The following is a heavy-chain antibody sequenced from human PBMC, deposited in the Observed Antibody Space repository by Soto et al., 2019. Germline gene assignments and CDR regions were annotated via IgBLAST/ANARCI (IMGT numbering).Heavy chain of an antibody. D-gene: IGHD6-19*01. V-gene: IGHV3-30*18. J-gene: IGHJ5*02. Sequence: ESGGGVVPPGRSLRLSCAASGFSFSSHGMHWVRQAPGRGLEWVAVISHDGSFKSYADSLRGRFTVSRDNSKNTLYLQIHSLRPEDTAVYYCAKLEGSVPVDGDWFDPWGQGTLVTVSS. CDR3: AKLEGSVPVDGDWFDP. CDR2: ISHDGSFK. CDR1: GFSFSSHG.